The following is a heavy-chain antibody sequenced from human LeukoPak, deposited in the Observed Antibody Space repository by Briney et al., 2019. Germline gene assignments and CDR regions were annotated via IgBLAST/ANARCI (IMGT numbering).Heavy chain of an antibody. Sequence: GGSLRLSCAVSGFTFSSYAMSWVRQAPGKGLEWVSAISGSGGSTYYAASVKGRFTISRDNSKNTLYLQMNSLRAEDTAVYYCAKDVLRTTGTTPLLYFDYWGQGTLVTVSS. J-gene: IGHJ4*02. CDR1: GFTFSSYA. D-gene: IGHD1-1*01. CDR3: AKDVLRTTGTTPLLYFDY. CDR2: ISGSGGST. V-gene: IGHV3-23*01.